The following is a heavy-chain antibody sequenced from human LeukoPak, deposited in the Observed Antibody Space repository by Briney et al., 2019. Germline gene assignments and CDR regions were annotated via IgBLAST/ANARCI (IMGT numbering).Heavy chain of an antibody. CDR1: GGSISSYY. J-gene: IGHJ4*02. Sequence: SETLSLTCTVSGGSISSYYWSWIRQPPGKGLEWIGYIYYSGSTNYNPSLKSRVTISVDTSKSQFSLKLSSVTAADTAVYYCARSYYDFWSGYDYWGQGTLVTVSS. V-gene: IGHV4-59*01. CDR2: IYYSGST. D-gene: IGHD3-3*01. CDR3: ARSYYDFWSGYDY.